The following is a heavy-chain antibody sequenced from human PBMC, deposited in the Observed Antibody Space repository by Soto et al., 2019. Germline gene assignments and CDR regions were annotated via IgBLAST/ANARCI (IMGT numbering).Heavy chain of an antibody. CDR3: ARLTMLRGVTSGGFDP. J-gene: IGHJ5*02. Sequence: QVQLVQSGAEVKKPGSSVKVSCKASGGTFSSYTISWVRQAPGQGLEWMGRIIPILGIANYAHKFQGRVTIPAAKSTSTAYRERSSLRSEDTAVYYCARLTMLRGVTSGGFDPWGQGTLVTVSS. CDR1: GGTFSSYT. CDR2: IIPILGIA. V-gene: IGHV1-69*02. D-gene: IGHD3-10*01.